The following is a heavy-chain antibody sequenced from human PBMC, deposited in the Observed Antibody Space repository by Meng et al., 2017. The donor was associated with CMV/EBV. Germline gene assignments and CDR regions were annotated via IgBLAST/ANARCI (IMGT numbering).Heavy chain of an antibody. D-gene: IGHD2-8*02. CDR2: ISHSGNT. CDR3: ARSPGFWSLDY. J-gene: IGHJ4*02. Sequence: GSLRLSCAASGFTFSDYYMSWIRQAPGKGLEWIGEISHSGNTKYNPSLQSRVTISADKTKNDFSLKLTSMTAADTGVYFCARSPGFWSLDYWGQGTLVTVSS. CDR1: GFTFSDYY. V-gene: IGHV4-34*01.